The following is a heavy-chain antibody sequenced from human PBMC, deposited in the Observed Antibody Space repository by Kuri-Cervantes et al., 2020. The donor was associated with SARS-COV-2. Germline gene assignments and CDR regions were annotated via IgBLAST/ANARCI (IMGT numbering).Heavy chain of an antibody. Sequence: WGSLRLTCAASGFTFSNYWMHWVRQAPGKGLVWVSRTNTDGSSTSYADSVKGRFTISRDNAKNTLYLQMNSLRAEDTAVYYCARAFLRGGSDYWGQGTLVTVSS. J-gene: IGHJ4*02. D-gene: IGHD1-26*01. V-gene: IGHV3-74*01. CDR1: GFTFSNYW. CDR3: ARAFLRGGSDY. CDR2: TNTDGSST.